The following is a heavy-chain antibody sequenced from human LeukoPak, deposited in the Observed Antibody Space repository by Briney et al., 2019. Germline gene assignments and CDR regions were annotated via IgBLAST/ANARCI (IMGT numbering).Heavy chain of an antibody. CDR3: ARNIGRGRSRYYYGSGSYHQFDY. CDR2: IYYSGST. Sequence: PSETLSLTCAVYGGSFSGYYWSWIRQPPGKGLEWIGYIYYSGSTNYNPSLKSRVTISVDTSKNQFSLKLSSVTAADTAVYYCARNIGRGRSRYYYGSGSYHQFDYWGQGTLVTVSS. CDR1: GGSFSGYY. J-gene: IGHJ4*02. V-gene: IGHV4-59*01. D-gene: IGHD3-10*01.